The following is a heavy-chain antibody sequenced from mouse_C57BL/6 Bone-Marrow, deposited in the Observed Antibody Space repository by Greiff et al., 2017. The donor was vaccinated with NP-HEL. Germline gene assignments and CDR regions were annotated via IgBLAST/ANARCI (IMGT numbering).Heavy chain of an antibody. CDR2: INPSSGYT. CDR3: ARSSTTVVAVDY. CDR1: GYTFTSYW. D-gene: IGHD1-1*01. J-gene: IGHJ2*01. Sequence: QVHVKQSGAELAKPGASVKLSCKASGYTFTSYWMHWVKQRPGQGLEWIGYINPSSGYTKYNQKFKDKATLTADKSSSTAYMQLSSLTYEDSAVYYCARSSTTVVAVDYWGQGTTLTVSS. V-gene: IGHV1-7*01.